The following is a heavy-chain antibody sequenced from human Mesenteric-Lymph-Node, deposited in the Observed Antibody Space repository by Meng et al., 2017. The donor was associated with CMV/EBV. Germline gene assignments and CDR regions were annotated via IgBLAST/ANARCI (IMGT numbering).Heavy chain of an antibody. CDR3: AKDIRASSGWTRPYYYGLDV. CDR1: GFTFSSYW. D-gene: IGHD6-19*01. Sequence: GGSLRLSCAASGFTFSSYWMHWVRQAPGKGLVWVSRINSDGSSTTYADSVKGRFTISRDNAKNTLYLQMNSLRAEDTAVYYCAKDIRASSGWTRPYYYGLDVWGQGTTVTVSS. V-gene: IGHV3-74*01. CDR2: INSDGSST. J-gene: IGHJ6*02.